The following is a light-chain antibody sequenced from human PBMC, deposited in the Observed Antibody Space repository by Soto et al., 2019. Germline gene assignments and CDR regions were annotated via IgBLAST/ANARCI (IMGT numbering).Light chain of an antibody. Sequence: AIRMTQSPSSLSASTGDSVTITCRASQGISSYLAWYQQKPGKAPKLLIYAASTLQSGVPSRFSGSGSGTDFTLTISCPQSEDFATYYCQQYYSYLPITFGQGTRLEIK. CDR1: QGISSY. CDR2: AAS. J-gene: IGKJ5*01. V-gene: IGKV1-8*01. CDR3: QQYYSYLPIT.